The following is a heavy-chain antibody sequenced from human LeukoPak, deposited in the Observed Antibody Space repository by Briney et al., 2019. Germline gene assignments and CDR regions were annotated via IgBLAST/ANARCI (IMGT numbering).Heavy chain of an antibody. D-gene: IGHD3-3*01. Sequence: GGSLRLSCAASGFTFSSYSMNWVRQAPGMGLEWVTTISGSGGVTHYADSVKGRFTISRDNSKSTVYLRMNNLRVEDTAVYYCAKFDAYDYWSDWGQGALVTVSS. CDR2: ISGSGGVT. CDR3: AKFDAYDYWSD. V-gene: IGHV3-23*01. CDR1: GFTFSSYS. J-gene: IGHJ4*02.